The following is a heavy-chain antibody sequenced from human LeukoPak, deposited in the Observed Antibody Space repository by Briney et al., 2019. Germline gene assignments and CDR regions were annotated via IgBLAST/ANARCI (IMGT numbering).Heavy chain of an antibody. V-gene: IGHV7-4-1*02. CDR1: GYTFTSYA. CDR2: INTNTGNP. D-gene: IGHD6-6*01. J-gene: IGHJ4*02. CDR3: SRGPPHSYSRSSGAGY. Sequence: ASVKVSCKASGYTFTSYAMNWVRQAPGQGLEWMGWINTNTGNPTYPHGFTGRLLFSLDTSVSTPYLQISSLKAEDTAVYYCSRGPPHSYSRSSGAGYWGQGTLVTVSS.